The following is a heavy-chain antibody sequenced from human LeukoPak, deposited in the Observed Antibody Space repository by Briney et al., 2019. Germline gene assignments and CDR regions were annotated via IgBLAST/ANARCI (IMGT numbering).Heavy chain of an antibody. CDR2: IYYSGST. CDR3: ARDLDSALRSPGGFDP. Sequence: SETLSLTCTVSGGSISSGGYYGSWVRQPPGKGLGWIGYIYYSGSTYYHPSLKSRVTISVDTSKNQFSLKLSSVTAADTAVYYCARDLDSALRSPGGFDPWGQGTLVTVSS. V-gene: IGHV4-30-4*08. J-gene: IGHJ5*02. D-gene: IGHD4-17*01. CDR1: GGSISSGGYY.